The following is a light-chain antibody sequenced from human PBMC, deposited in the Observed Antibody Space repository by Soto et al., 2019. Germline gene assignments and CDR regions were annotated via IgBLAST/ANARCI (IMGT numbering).Light chain of an antibody. CDR3: QVWNSADDHVL. J-gene: IGLJ2*01. CDR2: DDR. V-gene: IGLV3-21*02. Sequence: SYELTQPPSVSVAPGQTATITCGGNNIGSKRVHWYQQQPGQAPVVVVYDDRGRPSGIPERFSGSNSGHTATLTIRSVEAGDEADYYCQVWNSADDHVLFGGGTKVTVL. CDR1: NIGSKR.